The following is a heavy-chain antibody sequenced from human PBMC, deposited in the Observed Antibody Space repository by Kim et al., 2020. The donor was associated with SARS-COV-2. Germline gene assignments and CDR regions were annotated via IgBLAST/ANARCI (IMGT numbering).Heavy chain of an antibody. CDR3: ARDLFHTGFDY. V-gene: IGHV1-3*01. Sequence: ASVKVSCKASGYTFTNYAMKWVRQAPGQGLEWMGWINAATGNTNYSERFKGRVTLTSDTSASTAYMQLSTLTSEDTAVYYCARDLFHTGFDYWGQRALVTVS. CDR1: GYTFTNYA. CDR2: INAATGNT. D-gene: IGHD4-17*01. J-gene: IGHJ4*02.